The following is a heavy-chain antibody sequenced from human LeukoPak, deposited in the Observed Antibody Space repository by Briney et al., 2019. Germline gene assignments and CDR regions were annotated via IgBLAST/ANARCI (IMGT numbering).Heavy chain of an antibody. J-gene: IGHJ4*02. D-gene: IGHD4-17*01. CDR1: GFTFSTYS. CDR2: ISRSASSI. Sequence: GGSLRLSCASSGFTFSTYSMSWVRQAPGKGLEWVSYISRSASSIYYADSVKGRFTTSRDNAKNSLHLQMNSLRAEDTAIYFCARNDYGDYGIDYWGQGTLVTVSS. V-gene: IGHV3-21*01. CDR3: ARNDYGDYGIDY.